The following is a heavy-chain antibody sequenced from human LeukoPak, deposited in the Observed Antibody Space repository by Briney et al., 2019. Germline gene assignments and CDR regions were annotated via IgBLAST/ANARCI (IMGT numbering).Heavy chain of an antibody. V-gene: IGHV3-21*01. CDR3: ARDAGYYDSSGHYNLLDY. D-gene: IGHD3-22*01. CDR2: ISSTSVYI. Sequence: GGSLRLSCAASGFTFSTHTMSWVRQAPGKGLEWVSSISSTSVYIYYADSLEGRLTISRDNAKNSLYLQVNSLRAEDTAVYYCARDAGYYDSSGHYNLLDYWGQGTLVTVSS. CDR1: GFTFSTHT. J-gene: IGHJ4*02.